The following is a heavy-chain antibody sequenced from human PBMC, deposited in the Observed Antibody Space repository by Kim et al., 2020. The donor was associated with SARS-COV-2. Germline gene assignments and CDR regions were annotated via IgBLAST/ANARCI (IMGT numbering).Heavy chain of an antibody. J-gene: IGHJ6*01. D-gene: IGHD6-6*01. CDR3: AKEYSSSLYYYYGMDV. V-gene: IGHV3-30*18. CDR1: GFTFSNHG. CDR2: ISYDGNNN. Sequence: GGSLRLSCAASGFTFSNHGMHWVRQAPGKGLEWVALISYDGNNNYYADSVKGRFTISRDNPKNTLFLQMNSLRAEDTAVYYCAKEYSSSLYYYYGMDVWG.